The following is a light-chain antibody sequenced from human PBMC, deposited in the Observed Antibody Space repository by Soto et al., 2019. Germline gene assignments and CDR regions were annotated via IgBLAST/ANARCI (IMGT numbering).Light chain of an antibody. CDR1: QTIVSW. CDR3: QQYNSSPKT. J-gene: IGKJ2*01. CDR2: MAS. V-gene: IGKV1-5*03. Sequence: DVQMTQSPSTLSASIGDTVTITCRASQTIVSWLAWYQQKPGRPPKLLIYMASILESGVSSRFSGRGSGTEFTLTISGLRPDDLGTYYGQQYNSSPKTFGEGTKLDI.